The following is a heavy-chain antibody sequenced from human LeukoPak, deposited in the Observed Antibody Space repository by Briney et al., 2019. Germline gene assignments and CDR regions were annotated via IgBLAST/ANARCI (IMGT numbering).Heavy chain of an antibody. Sequence: SGILSLTCAVSGGSISNSNWWSWVRQPPGKGLEWIGEVFHSGSTNYNPSLKSRVTVSVDKSKNQFSLKLNSVTAADTAVYYCARDLYGSGTRFDYWGQGTLVTVSS. D-gene: IGHD3-10*01. J-gene: IGHJ4*02. CDR2: VFHSGST. CDR1: GGSISNSNW. V-gene: IGHV4-4*02. CDR3: ARDLYGSGTRFDY.